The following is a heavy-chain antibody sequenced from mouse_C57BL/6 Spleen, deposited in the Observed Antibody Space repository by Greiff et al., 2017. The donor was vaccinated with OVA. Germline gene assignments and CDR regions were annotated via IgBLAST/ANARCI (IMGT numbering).Heavy chain of an antibody. V-gene: IGHV3-6*01. CDR1: GYSITSGYY. CDR2: ISYDGSN. CDR3: ARPYGSSHWYFDV. Sequence: VQLKESGPGLVKPSQSLSLTCSVTGYSITSGYYWNWIRQFPGNKLEWMGYISYDGSNNYNPSLKNRISITRDTSKNQFFLKLNSVTTEDTATYYCARPYGSSHWYFDVWGTGTTVTVSS. D-gene: IGHD1-1*01. J-gene: IGHJ1*03.